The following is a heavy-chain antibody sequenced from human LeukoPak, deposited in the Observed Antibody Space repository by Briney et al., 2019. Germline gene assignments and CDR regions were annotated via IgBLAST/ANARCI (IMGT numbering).Heavy chain of an antibody. V-gene: IGHV4-30-2*01. CDR2: IYHSGST. CDR3: ARGVFWSGYHFDY. CDR1: GGSISSGGYY. J-gene: IGHJ4*02. D-gene: IGHD3-3*01. Sequence: SETLSLTCTVSGGSISSGGYYWSWIRQPPGKGLEWIGYIYHSGSTYYNPSLKSRVTISVDRSKNQFSLKLSSVTAADTAVYYCARGVFWSGYHFDYWGQGTLVTVSS.